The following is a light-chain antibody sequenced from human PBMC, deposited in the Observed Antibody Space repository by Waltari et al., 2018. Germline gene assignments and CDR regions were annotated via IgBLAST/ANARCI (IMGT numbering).Light chain of an antibody. J-gene: IGKJ4*01. CDR1: KDISNY. CDR3: QQYDNLPLT. CDR2: DAS. Sequence: DIQMTQSPSSLSASVGDRVTITSQASKDISNYLNWYQQKPGKAPKLLIYDASNLETGVPSRFSGSGSGTDFTFTISSLQPEDIATYYCQQYDNLPLTFGGGTKVEIK. V-gene: IGKV1-33*01.